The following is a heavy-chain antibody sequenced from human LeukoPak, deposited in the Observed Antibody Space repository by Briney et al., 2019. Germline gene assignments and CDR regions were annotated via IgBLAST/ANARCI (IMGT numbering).Heavy chain of an antibody. D-gene: IGHD6-6*01. V-gene: IGHV3-74*01. CDR3: ASSLVGSSIPI. CDR2: INSDGSST. J-gene: IGHJ4*02. Sequence: GSLRLSCAASGFTFSSYWMHWVRQAPGKGLVWVSRINSDGSSTSYADSVKGRFTISRDNAKNTLYLQMNSLRAEDTAVYYCASSLVGSSIPIWGQGTLVTVSS. CDR1: GFTFSSYW.